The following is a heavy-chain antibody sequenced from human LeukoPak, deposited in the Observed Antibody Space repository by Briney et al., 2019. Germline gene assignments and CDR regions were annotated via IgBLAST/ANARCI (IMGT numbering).Heavy chain of an antibody. Sequence: SVKVSCKASGGTFSSCAISWVRQAPGQGLEWMGRIIPIFATASYAQKFQGRVTITTDESTSTAYMELSSLRSEDTAVYYCARQYYYDSSGYLFAAGFDYWGQGTLVTVSS. CDR2: IIPIFATA. CDR1: GGTFSSCA. D-gene: IGHD3-22*01. J-gene: IGHJ4*02. CDR3: ARQYYYDSSGYLFAAGFDY. V-gene: IGHV1-69*05.